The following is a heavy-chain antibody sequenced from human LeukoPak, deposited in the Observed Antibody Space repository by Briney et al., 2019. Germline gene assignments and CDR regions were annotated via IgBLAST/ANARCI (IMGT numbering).Heavy chain of an antibody. J-gene: IGHJ2*01. V-gene: IGHV5-51*01. CDR2: IYPFDSDT. CDR3: ARGYCSTDI. Sequence: GESPKISCKGFGYSFTSYWIGWVRQMPGKGLEWIGIIYPFDSDTKYSPSFQGQVTISADKSISTAYLQWSSLKASDTAMYYCARGYCSTDIWGRGTLVTVYS. D-gene: IGHD2-21*02. CDR1: GYSFTSYW.